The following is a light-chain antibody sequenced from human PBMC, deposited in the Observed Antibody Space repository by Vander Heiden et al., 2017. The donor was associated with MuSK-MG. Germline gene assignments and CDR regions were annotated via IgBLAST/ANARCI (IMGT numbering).Light chain of an antibody. V-gene: IGKV1-39*01. CDR1: QSISSY. J-gene: IGKJ1*01. CDR3: QESYSTATT. Sequence: IQITPSPSSLSASVGERVTITCRASQSISSYLNWDQQKPGQAPKLMIYAAYSLKGGVPTRFSGSGSGTDFTLIISSLQPEDSANYYCQESYSTATTFGQGTQVEIK. CDR2: AAY.